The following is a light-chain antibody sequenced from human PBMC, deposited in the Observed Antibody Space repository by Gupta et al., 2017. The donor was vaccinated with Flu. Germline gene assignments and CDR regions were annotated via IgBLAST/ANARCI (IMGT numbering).Light chain of an antibody. CDR1: SSNIGAGYN. CDR3: HSYDSGLSGSV. Sequence: QPVLTQPPSVSGAPGQRVTISCTGSSSNIGAGYNVHWYQQVPGTGPKVLIYDTSSRPSGVPDRFSGSKSGTSASLTITGLRAEDEAHYYCHSYDSGLSGSVFGGGTKVTVL. J-gene: IGLJ3*02. CDR2: DTS. V-gene: IGLV1-40*01.